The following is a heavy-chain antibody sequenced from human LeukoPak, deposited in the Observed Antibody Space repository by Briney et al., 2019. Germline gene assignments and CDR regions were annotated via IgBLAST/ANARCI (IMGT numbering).Heavy chain of an antibody. CDR1: GFTFSDYY. CDR3: ARDLLRWKASDSFNY. Sequence: GGSLRLSCAASGFTFSDYYMIWIRQAPGKGLECVSYITNSGSTMYYADSVKGRFTISRGNAKNSLWLQMNSLRAEDTAVYYCARDLLRWKASDSFNYWGQGTLVTVSS. CDR2: ITNSGSTM. J-gene: IGHJ4*02. V-gene: IGHV3-11*01. D-gene: IGHD1-1*01.